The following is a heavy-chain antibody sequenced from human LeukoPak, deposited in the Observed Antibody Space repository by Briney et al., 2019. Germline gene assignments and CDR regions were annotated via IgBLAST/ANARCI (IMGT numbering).Heavy chain of an antibody. CDR1: GGTFSSYS. V-gene: IGHV1-69*05. CDR2: IMPLFNTA. Sequence: GSSVKVPCKASGGTFSSYSITWVRQAPGQGLEWMGGIMPLFNTANYAQQFQGRVTITTDESTSTAYMELSSLRFEDTAMYYCARVDRYHYYLDVWGKGTTVTVSS. J-gene: IGHJ6*03. CDR3: ARVDRYHYYLDV.